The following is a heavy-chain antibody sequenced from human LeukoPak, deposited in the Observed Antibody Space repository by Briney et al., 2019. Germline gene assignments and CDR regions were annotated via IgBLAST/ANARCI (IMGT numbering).Heavy chain of an antibody. CDR1: GGTLSTYG. D-gene: IGHD2-15*01. Sequence: ASVKVSCKASGGTLSTYGITWVRQAPGQGLEWMGGIIFIFGTTHYAQNFQGRVTITRDESTSTAYMELSSLRSEDTAVYYCARGPSGYCSGGSCSFDAFDIWGQGTMVTVSS. CDR3: ARGPSGYCSGGSCSFDAFDI. CDR2: IIFIFGTT. J-gene: IGHJ3*02. V-gene: IGHV1-69*05.